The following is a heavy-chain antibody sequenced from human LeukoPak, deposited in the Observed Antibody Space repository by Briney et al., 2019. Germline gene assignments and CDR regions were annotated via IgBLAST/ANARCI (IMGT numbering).Heavy chain of an antibody. D-gene: IGHD3-9*01. CDR1: GGSISGTSYY. CDR3: ASLNDGEDYNILPGYYDF. CDR2: FHYSGTT. J-gene: IGHJ4*02. V-gene: IGHV4-39*01. Sequence: PSETLSLTCTVSGGSISGTSYYWGWIRQPPGKGMEWIGSFHYSGTTYYNLSLKSRVTISADTTKNQLSLKLISGTAADTAVYYCASLNDGEDYNILPGYYDFWGQGTLVTVSS.